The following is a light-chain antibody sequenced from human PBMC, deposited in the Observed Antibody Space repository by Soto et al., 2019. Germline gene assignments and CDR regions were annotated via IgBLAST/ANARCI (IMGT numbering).Light chain of an antibody. CDR3: QQSGRT. CDR2: GAS. V-gene: IGKV3-20*01. J-gene: IGKJ1*01. CDR1: QSVSSNY. Sequence: EIVLTQSPGTLSLSPGERATLSCRASQSVSSNYLAWYQQKPGQAPRLLIYGASSRATGIPDRFSGSGSGTDFTLTISTLEPEDFAVYYCQQSGRTFGQGTKVEIK.